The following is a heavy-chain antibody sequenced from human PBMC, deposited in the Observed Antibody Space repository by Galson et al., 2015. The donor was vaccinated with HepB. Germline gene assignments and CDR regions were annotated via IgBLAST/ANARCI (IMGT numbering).Heavy chain of an antibody. CDR1: GFTFSSYW. CDR2: MYLDGRTT. V-gene: IGHV3-74*01. D-gene: IGHD3-22*01. Sequence: SLRLSCAASGFTFSSYWMHWVRQGPGQGLVWVSRMYLDGRTTTYADSVKGRFTISRDNAKNTLYLQMNSLRAEGTAVYYCARAVSSDHNWFDSWGQGTLVTVSS. J-gene: IGHJ5*01. CDR3: ARAVSSDHNWFDS.